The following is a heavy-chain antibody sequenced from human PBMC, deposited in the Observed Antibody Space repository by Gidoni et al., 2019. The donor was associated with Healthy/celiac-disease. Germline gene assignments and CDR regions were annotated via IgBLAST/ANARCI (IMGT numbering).Heavy chain of an antibody. CDR3: AGDSGSGGYDTQYFDY. D-gene: IGHD5-12*01. V-gene: IGHV4-4*02. CDR2: IYHRGST. Sequence: QVQLQAPGPGLVKPSGTLSLTCAVSGGSLSRSNWWSWVRQPPGKVLEWIGEIYHRGSTNYNPSLKRRVTISVDKSKNQFSLKLSSVTAADTAVYYCAGDSGSGGYDTQYFDYWGQGTLVTVSS. CDR1: GGSLSRSNW. J-gene: IGHJ4*02.